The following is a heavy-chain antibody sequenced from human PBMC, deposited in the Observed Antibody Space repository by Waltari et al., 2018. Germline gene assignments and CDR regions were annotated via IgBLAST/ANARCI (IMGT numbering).Heavy chain of an antibody. J-gene: IGHJ4*02. D-gene: IGHD2-15*01. CDR2: INHSGST. Sequence: QVQLQQWGAGLLTPSETLSLTCAVYGGSFSGYYWNWIRQPPGKGLEWIGEINHSGSTNYNPSLKSRVTISVDTSKNQFSLKLSSVTAADTAVYYCAQGDSQYYFDYWGQGTLVTVSS. CDR1: GGSFSGYY. CDR3: AQGDSQYYFDY. V-gene: IGHV4-34*01.